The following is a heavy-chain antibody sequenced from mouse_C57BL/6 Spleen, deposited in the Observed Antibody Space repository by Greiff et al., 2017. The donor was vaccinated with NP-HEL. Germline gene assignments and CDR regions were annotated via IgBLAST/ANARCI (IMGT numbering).Heavy chain of an antibody. V-gene: IGHV5-16*01. CDR2: INYDGSST. CDR1: GFTFSDYY. J-gene: IGHJ4*01. Sequence: DVKLVESEGGLVQPGSSMKLSCTASGFTFSDYYMAWVRQVPEKGLEWVANINYDGSSTYYLDSLKSRFIISRDNAKNILYLQMSSLKSEDTATYYCAREGSNYAMDYWGQGTSVTVSS. D-gene: IGHD5-1*01. CDR3: AREGSNYAMDY.